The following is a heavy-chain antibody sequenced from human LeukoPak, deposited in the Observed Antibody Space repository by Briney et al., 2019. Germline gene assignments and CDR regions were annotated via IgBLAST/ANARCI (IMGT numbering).Heavy chain of an antibody. CDR2: INHSGST. D-gene: IGHD3-3*01. Sequence: SETLSLTCAVYGGSFSGYYWSWIRQPPGKGLEWIGEINHSGSTNYNPSLKSRVTISVDTSKNQFSLKLSSVTAADTAVYYCASRLYDIWSGYYTSDAFDIWGQGTMVTVSS. J-gene: IGHJ3*02. CDR3: ASRLYDIWSGYYTSDAFDI. CDR1: GGSFSGYY. V-gene: IGHV4-34*01.